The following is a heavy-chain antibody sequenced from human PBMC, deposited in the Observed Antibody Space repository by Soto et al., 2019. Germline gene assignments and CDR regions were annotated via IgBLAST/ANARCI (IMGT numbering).Heavy chain of an antibody. J-gene: IGHJ4*02. CDR1: GYTFTSYG. V-gene: IGHV1-18*01. D-gene: IGHD1-1*01. CDR2: ISAHNGNT. CDR3: ARGRYGDY. Sequence: QVHLVQSGAEVKKPGASVKVSCKASGYTFTSYGITWVRQAPGQGLEWMGWISAHNGNTDHAQKLQGRVIVTRDTSTSTAYMDLRSLRSDDTAVYYCARGRYGDYWGQGALVTVSS.